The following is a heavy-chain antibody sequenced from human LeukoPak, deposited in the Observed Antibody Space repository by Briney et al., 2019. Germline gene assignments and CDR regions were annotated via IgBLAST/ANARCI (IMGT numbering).Heavy chain of an antibody. CDR3: ARETWFGHDAFDI. V-gene: IGHV3-7*01. Sequence: PGGSLRLSCAASGFTFSSYWMSWVRRAPGKGLEWVANIKQDGSEKYYVDSVKGRFTISRDNAKNSLYLQMNSLRAEDTAVYYCARETWFGHDAFDIWGQGTMVTVSS. CDR1: GFTFSSYW. CDR2: IKQDGSEK. J-gene: IGHJ3*02. D-gene: IGHD3-10*01.